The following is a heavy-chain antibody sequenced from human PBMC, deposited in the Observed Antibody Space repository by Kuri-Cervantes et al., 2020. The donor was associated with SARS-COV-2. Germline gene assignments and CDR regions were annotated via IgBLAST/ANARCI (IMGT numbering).Heavy chain of an antibody. J-gene: IGHJ2*01. D-gene: IGHD6-19*01. CDR3: ARDPVIERWLADWYFDV. CDR2: IWYDGSNK. CDR1: GFTFSSYG. Sequence: GESLKISCAASGFTFSSYGMHWVRQAPGKGLEWVAVIWYDGSNKYYADSVKGRFTISRDNSKNTLYLQMNSLRAEDTAVYYCARDPVIERWLADWYFDVWARGPL. V-gene: IGHV3-33*01.